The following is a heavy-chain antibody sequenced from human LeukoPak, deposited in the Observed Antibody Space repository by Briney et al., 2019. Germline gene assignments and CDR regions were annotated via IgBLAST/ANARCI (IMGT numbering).Heavy chain of an antibody. V-gene: IGHV7-4-1*02. Sequence: ASVKVSCKASGYNFARYAINWVRQAPGQGLEWMGWISTNTGNPTYAQAFTGRFVFSLDTSVSTAYLQISGLKTEDTGVYYCAREVATIREDAFDIWGQGTMVTVSS. CDR1: GYNFARYA. D-gene: IGHD5-12*01. CDR2: ISTNTGNP. CDR3: AREVATIREDAFDI. J-gene: IGHJ3*02.